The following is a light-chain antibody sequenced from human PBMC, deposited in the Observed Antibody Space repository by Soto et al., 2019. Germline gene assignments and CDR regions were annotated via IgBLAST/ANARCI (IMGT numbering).Light chain of an antibody. CDR2: AAS. CDR1: QSISNS. V-gene: IGKV1-39*01. Sequence: DIQMTQSPSSLSASVGDRVTITCRASQSISNSVNWYQQKPGKAPKLLISAASRLQSGVPSRFIGSGSGTDFTLTITSLQPEDFASYYCQQSYSTPADTFCQGTKLEIK. J-gene: IGKJ2*01. CDR3: QQSYSTPADT.